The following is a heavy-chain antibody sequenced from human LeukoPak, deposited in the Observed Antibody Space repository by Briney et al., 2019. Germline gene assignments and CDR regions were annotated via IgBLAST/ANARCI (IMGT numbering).Heavy chain of an antibody. CDR2: IIPILGIA. CDR3: ARDYYDSSGYYVGDAFDI. J-gene: IGHJ3*02. CDR1: GGTFSSYT. V-gene: IGHV1-69*04. D-gene: IGHD3-22*01. Sequence: SVKVSCKASGGTFSSYTISWVRQAPGQGPEWMGRIIPILGIAKYAQKFQGRVTITADKSTSTAYMELSSLRSEDTAVYYCARDYYDSSGYYVGDAFDIWGQGTMVTVSS.